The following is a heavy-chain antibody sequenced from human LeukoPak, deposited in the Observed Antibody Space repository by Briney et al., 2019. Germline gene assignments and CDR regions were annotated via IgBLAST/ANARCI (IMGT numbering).Heavy chain of an antibody. D-gene: IGHD5-12*01. V-gene: IGHV3-30*10. Sequence: SFDGRKEYYTDSVKGRFTISRDNSNNTLYLQMNSLRTEDTAVYYCARGRAATILYWGQGTLVTVSS. CDR3: ARGRAATILY. CDR2: SFDGRKE. J-gene: IGHJ4*02.